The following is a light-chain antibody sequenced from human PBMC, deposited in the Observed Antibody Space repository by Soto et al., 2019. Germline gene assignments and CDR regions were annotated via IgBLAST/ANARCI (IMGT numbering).Light chain of an antibody. CDR3: QKYGTSEII. V-gene: IGKV3D-11*03. J-gene: IGKJ5*01. Sequence: EIVLPQSPATLSSFPGDGVALSCRASQAVNTRLAWYQHKPGQATRLLIYLASNRAAGVPARFSGSGSGTDFTLTISRLEPEDFAVFFCQKYGTSEIIVGKGTRLEIK. CDR2: LAS. CDR1: QAVNTR.